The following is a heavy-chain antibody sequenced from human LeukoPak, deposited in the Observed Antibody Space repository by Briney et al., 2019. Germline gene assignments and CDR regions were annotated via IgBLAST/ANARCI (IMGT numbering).Heavy chain of an antibody. CDR1: GFTFGSYA. Sequence: GGSLRLSCAASGFTFGSYAMHWVRQAPGKGLEWVAVISYDGSNKYYADSVKGRFTISRDNSKNTLYLQMNSLRAEDTAVYYCAREGGYSSGWRQFDYWGQGTLVTVSS. V-gene: IGHV3-30*04. J-gene: IGHJ4*02. CDR3: AREGGYSSGWRQFDY. D-gene: IGHD6-19*01. CDR2: ISYDGSNK.